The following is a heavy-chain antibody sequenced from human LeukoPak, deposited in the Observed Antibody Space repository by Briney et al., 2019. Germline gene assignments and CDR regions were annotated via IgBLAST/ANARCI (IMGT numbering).Heavy chain of an antibody. CDR3: ARGESSGWYYLFDY. J-gene: IGHJ4*02. CDR2: INHSGST. CDR1: GGSFSGYY. V-gene: IGHV4-34*01. D-gene: IGHD6-19*01. Sequence: PSETLSLTCAVYGGSFSGYYWSWIRQPPGKGLEWIGEINHSGSTNYNPSLKSRVTISVDTSKNQFSLKLSSVTAADTAVYYCARGESSGWYYLFDYWGQGTLVTVSS.